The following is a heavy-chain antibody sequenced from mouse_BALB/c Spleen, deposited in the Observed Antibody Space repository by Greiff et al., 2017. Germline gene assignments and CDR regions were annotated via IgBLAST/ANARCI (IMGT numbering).Heavy chain of an antibody. D-gene: IGHD1-1*01. V-gene: IGHV3-2*02. J-gene: IGHJ2*01. CDR1: GYSITSDYA. Sequence: EVKLQESGPGLVKPSQSLSLTCTVTGYSITSDYAWNWIRQFPGNKLEWMGYISYSGSTSYNPSLKSRISITRDTSKNQFFLQLNSVTTEDTATYYCARSGVLHYYFDYWGQGTTLTVSS. CDR2: ISYSGST. CDR3: ARSGVLHYYFDY.